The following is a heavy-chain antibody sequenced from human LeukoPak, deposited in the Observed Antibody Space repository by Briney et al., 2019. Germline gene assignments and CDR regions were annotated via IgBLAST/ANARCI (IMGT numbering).Heavy chain of an antibody. CDR1: GFNFSRSA. CDR2: VVVGSGYT. J-gene: IGHJ4*02. V-gene: IGHV1-58*02. Sequence: GASVKVSCKASGFNFSRSAMQWVRQARGQRLEWIGWVVVGSGYTNHAQKFQERVTITRDMSTSTAYVEVSSLRSEDTAVYYCAADLGGRSYDYWGQGTLVTVSS. CDR3: AADLGGRSYDY. D-gene: IGHD1-26*01.